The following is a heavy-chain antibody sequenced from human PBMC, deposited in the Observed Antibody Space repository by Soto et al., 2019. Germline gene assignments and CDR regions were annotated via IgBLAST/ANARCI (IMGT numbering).Heavy chain of an antibody. J-gene: IGHJ6*02. V-gene: IGHV4-59*01. D-gene: IGHD6-19*01. Sequence: KTSETLSLTCTVSGGSISTYYWSWIRQPPGKGLEWIGYIYYSGSTSYNPSLKSRVTISVDTSKNQFSLKLRSVTAADTAVYYCGSDRSSGWDKGYGMAVRAKGPRSPSP. CDR1: GGSISTYY. CDR3: GSDRSSGWDKGYGMAV. CDR2: IYYSGST.